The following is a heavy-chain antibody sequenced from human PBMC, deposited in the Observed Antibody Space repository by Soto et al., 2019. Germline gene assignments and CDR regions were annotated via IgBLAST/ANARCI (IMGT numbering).Heavy chain of an antibody. D-gene: IGHD6-13*01. CDR3: AKIPPPIAAAGTDYFDY. CDR2: ISGSGGST. J-gene: IGHJ4*02. Sequence: PGGSLRLSCAAPGFTFSSYAMSWVRQAPGKGLEWVSAISGSGGSTYYADSVKGRFTISRDNSKNTLYLQMNSLRAEDTAVYYCAKIPPPIAAAGTDYFDYWGQGTLVTVSS. CDR1: GFTFSSYA. V-gene: IGHV3-23*01.